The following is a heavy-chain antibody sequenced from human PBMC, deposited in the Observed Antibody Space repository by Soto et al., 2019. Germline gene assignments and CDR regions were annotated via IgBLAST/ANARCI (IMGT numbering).Heavy chain of an antibody. CDR3: ARGYYDILTGLRGGMDV. J-gene: IGHJ6*02. V-gene: IGHV1-18*01. D-gene: IGHD3-9*01. CDR2: ISAYNGNT. Sequence: QVQLVQSGAEVKKPGASVKVSCKASGYTFTSYGISWVRQAPGQGLEWLGWISAYNGNTNYAQKLQGRVTMTTDTSTSTAYRELRSLRSDDTAVYYCARGYYDILTGLRGGMDVWGQGTTVTVSS. CDR1: GYTFTSYG.